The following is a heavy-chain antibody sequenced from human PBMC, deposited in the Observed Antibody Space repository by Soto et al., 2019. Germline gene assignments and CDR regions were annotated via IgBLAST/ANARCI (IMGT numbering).Heavy chain of an antibody. Sequence: QVQLVESGGGVVQPGRSLRLSCAASGFTFSNYGMHWVRQAPGKGLEWVAVISYDGSKKYYADSVKGRFAMSRDNSKNTLYLQMNSLRAEDTAVYYCAKDVYSSGWFGYFDLWGRGTLLTVSS. D-gene: IGHD6-19*01. CDR2: ISYDGSKK. J-gene: IGHJ2*01. CDR3: AKDVYSSGWFGYFDL. CDR1: GFTFSNYG. V-gene: IGHV3-30*18.